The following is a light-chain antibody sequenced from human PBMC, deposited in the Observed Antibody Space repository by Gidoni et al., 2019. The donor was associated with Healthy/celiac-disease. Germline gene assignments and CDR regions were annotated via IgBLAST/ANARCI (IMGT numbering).Light chain of an antibody. Sequence: DIQMTQSPSSLSASVGDRVTITCQASKDISNYLNWYQQKPGKAPKLLSYDASNLETGVPSRFSGSGSGTDFTLTISRLQPEDIATYYCQQYDNLITFGQGTRLEIK. V-gene: IGKV1-33*01. CDR1: KDISNY. J-gene: IGKJ5*01. CDR2: DAS. CDR3: QQYDNLIT.